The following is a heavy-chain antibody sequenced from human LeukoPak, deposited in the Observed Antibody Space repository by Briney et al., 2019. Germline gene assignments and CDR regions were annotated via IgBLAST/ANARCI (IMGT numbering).Heavy chain of an antibody. CDR2: ISFAGDIY. Sequence: GGSLRLSCAASGFTFTSYAMHWVRQAPGKGLEWVAVISFAGDIYYYADSVKGRFTISRDNSRSTLYLHMNSLTVEDTAVYYCSRDPRHSDYWGQGTLVTVSS. J-gene: IGHJ4*02. CDR3: SRDPRHSDY. V-gene: IGHV3-30*04. CDR1: GFTFTSYA.